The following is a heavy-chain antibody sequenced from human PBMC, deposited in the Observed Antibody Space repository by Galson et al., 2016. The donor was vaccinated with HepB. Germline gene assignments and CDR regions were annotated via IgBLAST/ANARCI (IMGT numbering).Heavy chain of an antibody. Sequence: SVKVSCKASGGTFSSYAFSWVRQAPGQGLEWMGGIVPMFGTRSYARKFQGRVTITADESTTTAYMELSSLRSEGTAVYYCARDSRINGTRFDFDYWGQGTLVT. D-gene: IGHD1-20*01. CDR1: GGTFSSYA. V-gene: IGHV1-69*13. CDR3: ARDSRINGTRFDFDY. CDR2: IVPMFGTR. J-gene: IGHJ4*02.